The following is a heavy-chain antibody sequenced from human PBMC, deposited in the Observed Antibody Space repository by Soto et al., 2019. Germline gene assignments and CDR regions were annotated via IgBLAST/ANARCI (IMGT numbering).Heavy chain of an antibody. CDR2: IYYSGST. D-gene: IGHD3-10*01. J-gene: IGHJ6*02. CDR1: GGSISSYY. Sequence: QVQLQESGPGLVKPSDTLSLTCTVSGGSISSYYWSWIRQPPGKGLEWIGYIYYSGSTNYNPSLQSRVTISVDTSKNQFSLKLSSVTAADTAVYYCARGKYYGSGTPYYYYYGMDVWGQGTTVTVSS. CDR3: ARGKYYGSGTPYYYYYGMDV. V-gene: IGHV4-59*01.